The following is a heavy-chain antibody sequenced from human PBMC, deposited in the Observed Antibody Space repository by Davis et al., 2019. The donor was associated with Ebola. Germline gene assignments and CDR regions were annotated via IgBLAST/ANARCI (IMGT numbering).Heavy chain of an antibody. CDR2: IDPSDSYT. Sequence: KVSCKGSGYSFTSYWIGWVRQMPGKGLEWMGRIDPSDSYTNYSPSFQGHVTISADKSISTAYLQWSSLKASDTAMYYCARQLSYYYYGMDVWGQGTTVTVSS. D-gene: IGHD3-16*02. CDR1: GYSFTSYW. V-gene: IGHV5-10-1*01. J-gene: IGHJ6*02. CDR3: ARQLSYYYYGMDV.